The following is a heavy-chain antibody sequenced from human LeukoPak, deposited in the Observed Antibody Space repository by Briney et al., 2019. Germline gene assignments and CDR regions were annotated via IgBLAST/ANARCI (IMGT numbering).Heavy chain of an antibody. Sequence: SETLSLTCSVSGASTSTNYWSWIWQPAGKGLEWIGRIYNSGNTNYSPSLESRVTMSADTSKNHFSLRLTSVTAADTAVYYCARGSFDSSGYYVFDYWGQGRLVNVSS. CDR1: GASTSTNY. V-gene: IGHV4-4*07. D-gene: IGHD3-22*01. CDR3: ARGSFDSSGYYVFDY. J-gene: IGHJ4*02. CDR2: IYNSGNT.